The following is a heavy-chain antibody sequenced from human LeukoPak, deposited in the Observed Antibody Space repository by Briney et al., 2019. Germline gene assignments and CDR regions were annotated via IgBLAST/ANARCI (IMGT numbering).Heavy chain of an antibody. J-gene: IGHJ4*02. D-gene: IGHD3-9*01. CDR1: GLTFSSHW. Sequence: GGSLRLSGVVSGLTFSSHWMSWFRQAPGKGLEWVANIKEDGSEKYYVDSVKGRFTISRDNAKKSLYLQMDSLRAEDTAVYYCATHGYSELRYFDWSTNEWGQGTLVTVSS. V-gene: IGHV3-7*01. CDR3: ATHGYSELRYFDWSTNE. CDR2: IKEDGSEK.